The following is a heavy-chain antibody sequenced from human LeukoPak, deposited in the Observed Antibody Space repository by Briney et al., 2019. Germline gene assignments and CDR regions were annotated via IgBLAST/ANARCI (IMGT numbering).Heavy chain of an antibody. CDR2: INPNSGGT. CDR3: AREKPPCSSTSCYAGERWTAPPDY. Sequence: ASVKVSCKASGYTFTGYYMHWVRQAPGQGLEWMGCINPNSGGTNYAQKFQGRVTMTRATSISTAYMELSRLRSDDTAVYYCAREKPPCSSTSCYAGERWTAPPDYWGQGTLVTVSS. CDR1: GYTFTGYY. D-gene: IGHD2-2*01. J-gene: IGHJ4*02. V-gene: IGHV1-2*02.